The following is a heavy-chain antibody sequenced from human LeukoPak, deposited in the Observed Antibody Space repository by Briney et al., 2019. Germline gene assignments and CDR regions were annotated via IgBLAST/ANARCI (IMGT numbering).Heavy chain of an antibody. CDR1: GFTFDDYG. V-gene: IGHV3-7*01. CDR3: ARRFWSGYPKRIYYFDY. D-gene: IGHD3-3*01. CDR2: IKQDGSEK. J-gene: IGHJ4*02. Sequence: GGSLRLSCAASGFTFDDYGMSWVRQAPGKGLEWVANIKQDGSEKYYVDSVKGRFTISRDNAKNSLYLQMNSLRAEDTAVYYCARRFWSGYPKRIYYFDYWGQGTLVTVSS.